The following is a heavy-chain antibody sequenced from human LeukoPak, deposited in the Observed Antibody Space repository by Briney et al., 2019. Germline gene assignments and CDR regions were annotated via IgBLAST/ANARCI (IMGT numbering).Heavy chain of an antibody. J-gene: IGHJ5*02. V-gene: IGHV4-34*01. CDR1: GGSFSGYY. D-gene: IGHD6-6*01. Sequence: SETLSLTCAVSGGSFSGYYWSWIRQPPGKGLEWIGEINHSGSTNYNPSLKSRVTISVDTSNNQFALKLSSVTAADTAVYYCARARSSIAARFWFDPWGQGTQVSVSS. CDR2: INHSGST. CDR3: ARARSSIAARFWFDP.